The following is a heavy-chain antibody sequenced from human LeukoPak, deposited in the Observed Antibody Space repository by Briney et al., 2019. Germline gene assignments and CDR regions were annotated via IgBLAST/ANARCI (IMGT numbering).Heavy chain of an antibody. D-gene: IGHD1-26*01. J-gene: IGHJ3*01. V-gene: IGHV4-34*01. Sequence: SETLSLTCGVYGGSFSGYYWSWIRQPPGKGLEWIGEINHSGGTTYNPSLESRVTMSVDTSKKQFSLKLTSVTAADMAVYFCARQFLVGSTFHAFDLWGQGTRVTVSS. CDR1: GGSFSGYY. CDR2: INHSGGT. CDR3: ARQFLVGSTFHAFDL.